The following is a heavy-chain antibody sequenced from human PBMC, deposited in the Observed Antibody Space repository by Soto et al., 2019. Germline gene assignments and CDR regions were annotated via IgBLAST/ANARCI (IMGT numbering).Heavy chain of an antibody. Sequence: ASVKVSCKASGYTFTGYFMHWVRQAPGEALEWMGWINPNSGATQNAPKFQGSVTMTRDTSNRTAYLELSRLTSDDTAICSCAWGGGRIPEPLHWGPG. CDR1: GYTFTGYF. V-gene: IGHV1-2*02. CDR3: AWGGGRIPEPLH. J-gene: IGHJ1*01. D-gene: IGHD3-16*01. CDR2: INPNSGAT.